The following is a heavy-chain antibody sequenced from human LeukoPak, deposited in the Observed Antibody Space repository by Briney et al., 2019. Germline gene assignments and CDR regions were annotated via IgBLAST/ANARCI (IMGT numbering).Heavy chain of an antibody. Sequence: GASVKVSCKTSGYTFTRNDINWVRQATGQGLEWMGIINPSGGSTSYAQKFQGRVTMTRDMSTSTVYMELSSLRSEDTAVYYCARGLRDSRTPDMDVWGKGTTATVSS. CDR3: ARGLRDSRTPDMDV. V-gene: IGHV1-46*01. D-gene: IGHD6-13*01. CDR1: GYTFTRND. J-gene: IGHJ6*03. CDR2: INPSGGST.